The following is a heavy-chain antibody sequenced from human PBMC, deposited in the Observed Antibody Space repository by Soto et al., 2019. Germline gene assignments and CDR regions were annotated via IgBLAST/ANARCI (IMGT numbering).Heavy chain of an antibody. CDR3: ARGANFYDILTGSYYFDY. V-gene: IGHV1-69*06. J-gene: IGHJ4*02. Sequence: ASVKVSCKASGGTFSSYAISWVRQAPGQGLEWMGGIIPIFGTANYAQKFQGRVAITADKSTSTAYMELSSLRSEDTAVYYCARGANFYDILTGSYYFDYWGQGTLVTVSS. CDR2: IIPIFGTA. D-gene: IGHD3-9*01. CDR1: GGTFSSYA.